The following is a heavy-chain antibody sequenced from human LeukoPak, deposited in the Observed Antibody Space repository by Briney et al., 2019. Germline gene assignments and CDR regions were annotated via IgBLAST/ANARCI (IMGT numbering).Heavy chain of an antibody. CDR1: GYTLTELS. CDR3: ATDLKGGSPRRGSGGYYKGDAFDI. D-gene: IGHD3-10*01. V-gene: IGHV1-24*01. CDR2: FDPEDGET. Sequence: ASVKVSCKVSGYTLTELSMHWVRQAPGKGLEWMGGFDPEDGETIYAQKFQGRVTMTEDTSTDTAYMELSSLRSKDTAVYYCATDLKGGSPRRGSGGYYKGDAFDIWGQGTMVTVSS. J-gene: IGHJ3*02.